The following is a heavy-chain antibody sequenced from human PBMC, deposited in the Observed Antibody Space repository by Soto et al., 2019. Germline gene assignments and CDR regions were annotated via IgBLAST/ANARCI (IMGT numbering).Heavy chain of an antibody. J-gene: IGHJ6*02. CDR3: ASHITVPSYYYGMDV. Sequence: EVQVVESGGGLVQPGGSLRLSCAASGFTFSSYSMNWVRQAPGKGLEWVSYISSSSSTIYYADSVKGRFTISRDNAKNSLYLQMNSLRDEDTAVYYCASHITVPSYYYGMDVWGQGTTVTVSS. CDR1: GFTFSSYS. V-gene: IGHV3-48*02. D-gene: IGHD4-4*01. CDR2: ISSSSSTI.